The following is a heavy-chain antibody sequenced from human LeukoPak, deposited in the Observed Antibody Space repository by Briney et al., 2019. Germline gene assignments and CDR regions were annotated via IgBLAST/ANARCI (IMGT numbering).Heavy chain of an antibody. CDR2: INQDGSEK. V-gene: IGHV3-7*01. CDR3: ARGTTTIFGVAPTYFDY. D-gene: IGHD3-3*01. Sequence: PPGGSLRLSCAASGFTFSRYWMTWVRQAPGKGLEWVANINQDGSEKSYVDSMKGRFTISRNNAKNSLLLQMNSLRAEDTALYYCARGTTTIFGVAPTYFDYWGQGTLLTVSS. CDR1: GFTFSRYW. J-gene: IGHJ4*02.